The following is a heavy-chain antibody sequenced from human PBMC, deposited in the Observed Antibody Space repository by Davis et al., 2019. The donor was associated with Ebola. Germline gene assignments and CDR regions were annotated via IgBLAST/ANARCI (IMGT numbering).Heavy chain of an antibody. CDR3: AKDNRNIWSEV. Sequence: GGSLRLSCAASGFTFDDYTMHWVRQAPGKGLEWVSLITWDGDSTFYADSVKGRFTISRDNSKNTLYLQMNGLRVEDTAIYYCAKDNRNIWSEVWGQGTMVTVSS. V-gene: IGHV3-43*01. J-gene: IGHJ3*01. D-gene: IGHD2-8*02. CDR1: GFTFDDYT. CDR2: ITWDGDST.